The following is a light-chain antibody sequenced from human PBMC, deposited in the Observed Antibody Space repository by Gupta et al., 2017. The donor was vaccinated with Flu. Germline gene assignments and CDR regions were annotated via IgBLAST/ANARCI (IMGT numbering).Light chain of an antibody. CDR1: QSVSSNY. Sequence: EIVLTQSPGSLSLSPGERATLSCRASQSVSSNYLAWYQQKPGRATRLLIYRGLSRATGIQDRFSGSGSGTHFTLPSSRLEPEDCGGDDGQFLGTFGQGTKVEIK. CDR3: QFLGT. CDR2: RGL. V-gene: IGKV3-20*01. J-gene: IGKJ1*01.